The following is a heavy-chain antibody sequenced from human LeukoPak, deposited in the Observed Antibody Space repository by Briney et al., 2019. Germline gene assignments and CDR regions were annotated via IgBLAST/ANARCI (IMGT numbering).Heavy chain of an antibody. Sequence: PGGSLRLSCAASGFTFSSYGMHWVRQASGKGLEWVGRIRSKANSYATAYAASVKGRFTISRDDSKNTAYLQMNSLKTEDTAVYYCTRRSPYNWNDVDAFDIWGQGTMVTVSS. V-gene: IGHV3-73*01. D-gene: IGHD1-20*01. J-gene: IGHJ3*02. CDR1: GFTFSSYG. CDR3: TRRSPYNWNDVDAFDI. CDR2: IRSKANSYAT.